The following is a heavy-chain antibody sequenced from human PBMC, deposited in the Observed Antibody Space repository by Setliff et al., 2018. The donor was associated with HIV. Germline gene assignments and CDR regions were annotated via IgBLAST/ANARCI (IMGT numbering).Heavy chain of an antibody. D-gene: IGHD2-15*01. CDR1: GFIVSSNY. J-gene: IGHJ6*03. CDR2: IYSGGTI. CDR3: ARDRRRYDIVTLHYMDV. Sequence: GGSLRLSCTASGFIVSSNYMNWVRQAPGKGLEWVSVIYSGGTIYYADSVKGRFTISRDNAKNSLYLQVNSLRAEDTAMYYCARDRRRYDIVTLHYMDVWGKGTTVTVSS. V-gene: IGHV3-53*01.